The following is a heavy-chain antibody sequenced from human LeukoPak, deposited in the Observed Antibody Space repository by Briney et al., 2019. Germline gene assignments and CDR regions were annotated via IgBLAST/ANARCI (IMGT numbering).Heavy chain of an antibody. CDR1: GSTFTSSA. CDR3: AAEAAYYYDSRDAFDV. V-gene: IGHV1-58*01. CDR2: IVVGSGNT. D-gene: IGHD3-22*01. Sequence: GTSVKVSCKASGSTFTSSAVQWVRQARGQRLEWIGWIVVGSGNTNYAQKFQERVTITRDMSTSLVYMELSSLRSEDTAVYYCAAEAAYYYDSRDAFDVWGQGTMVTVSS. J-gene: IGHJ3*01.